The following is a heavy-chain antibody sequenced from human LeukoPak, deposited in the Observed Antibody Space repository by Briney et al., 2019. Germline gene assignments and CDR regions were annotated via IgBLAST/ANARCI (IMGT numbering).Heavy chain of an antibody. CDR1: GFSFDKYT. CDR3: ARVSFSGTWFERYFFDS. V-gene: IGHV3-21*01. D-gene: IGHD6-13*01. Sequence: GGSLRLSCAASGFSFDKYTMHWVRQAPGRGLEWVSSISGSGLYIFYGDSMKGRFTISRDNTKNSLFLQMNSLRAEDTSVYLCARVSFSGTWFERYFFDSWGQGTLVTVSA. J-gene: IGHJ4*02. CDR2: ISGSGLYI.